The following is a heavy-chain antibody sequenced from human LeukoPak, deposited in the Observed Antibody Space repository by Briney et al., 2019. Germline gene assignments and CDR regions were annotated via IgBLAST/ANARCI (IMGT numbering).Heavy chain of an antibody. CDR1: GFTFSSYG. D-gene: IGHD3-22*01. V-gene: IGHV3-33*01. CDR2: IWNDGSIK. Sequence: GGSLRLSCAASGFTFSSYGMHWVRQAPGKGLEWVSVIWNDGSIKYHADSVKGRFTISRDNSRNTLYLQMNSLRAEDTAVYYCAREIDYVGMDVWGQGTTVTVSS. J-gene: IGHJ6*02. CDR3: AREIDYVGMDV.